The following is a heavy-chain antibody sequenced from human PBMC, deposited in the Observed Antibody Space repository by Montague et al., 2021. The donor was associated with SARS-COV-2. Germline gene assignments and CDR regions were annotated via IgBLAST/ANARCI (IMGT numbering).Heavy chain of an antibody. D-gene: IGHD6-19*01. CDR1: GFTVSSNY. Sequence: SLRLSCAASGFTVSSNYMSWVRQAPGEGLEWVSVIYSGSGSTYYADSVKGRFTISRDISKNTLYLQMNSLRAEDTAVYYCARAPGSSYSSGWYDYYYGMDVWGQGTTVTVSS. CDR2: IYSGSGST. J-gene: IGHJ6*02. CDR3: ARAPGSSYSSGWYDYYYGMDV. V-gene: IGHV3-66*01.